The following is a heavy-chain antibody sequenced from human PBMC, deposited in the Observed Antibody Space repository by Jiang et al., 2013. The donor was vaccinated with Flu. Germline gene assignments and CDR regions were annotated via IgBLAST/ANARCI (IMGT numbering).Heavy chain of an antibody. CDR2: IYYSGST. Sequence: TLSLTCTVSGGSISNNYWSWIRQPPGKGLEWIGYIYYSGSTNYNASLKSRVTISVDTSKNLFSLKMSSVTAADTAVYYCARGGWTHDYWGQGTLVTVSS. J-gene: IGHJ4*02. CDR3: ARGGWTHDY. CDR1: GGSISNNY. V-gene: IGHV4-59*01. D-gene: IGHD6-19*01.